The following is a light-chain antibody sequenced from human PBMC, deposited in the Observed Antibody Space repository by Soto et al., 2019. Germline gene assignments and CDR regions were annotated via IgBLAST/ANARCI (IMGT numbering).Light chain of an antibody. CDR3: QQYTNWPPWT. CDR1: QSVSSN. V-gene: IGKV3-15*01. J-gene: IGKJ1*01. CDR2: GAS. Sequence: EVVMRQSAATLSGSPGERATLSCRASQSVSSNLAWYQQKPGQAPRLLIYGASTRATGIPARFSGSGSGTEFTLTISSLQSEDFAIYYCQQYTNWPPWTFGQGTKVDIK.